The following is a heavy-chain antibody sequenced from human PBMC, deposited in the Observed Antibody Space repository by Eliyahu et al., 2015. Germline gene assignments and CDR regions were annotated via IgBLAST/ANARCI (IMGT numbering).Heavy chain of an antibody. J-gene: IGHJ6*02. CDR2: ILYDGSNK. CDR3: AKDWRWQQLIQGMNV. Sequence: QEQLVESGGGVVQPGRSLRLXCAASGFSFSNYGMHWVRQAPGKGLEWVAVILYDGSNKYYVDSVKGRFTISRDNSKNTLYLQMNSLRTEDTAVYYCAKDWRWQQLIQGMNVWGQGTTVTVSS. V-gene: IGHV3-30*18. D-gene: IGHD6-13*01. CDR1: GFSFSNYG.